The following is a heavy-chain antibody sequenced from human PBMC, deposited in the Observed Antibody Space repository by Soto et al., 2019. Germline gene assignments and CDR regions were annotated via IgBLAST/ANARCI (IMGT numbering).Heavy chain of an antibody. J-gene: IGHJ6*02. D-gene: IGHD3-10*01. V-gene: IGHV4-30-2*01. CDR2: IYHSGST. Sequence: PSETLSLTCAVSGGSISSGGYSWSWIRQPPGKGLEWIGYIYHSGSTYYNPSLKSRVTISVDRSKNQFSLKLSSVTAADTAVYYCARGAYGYYYYYGMDVWGQGTTVTVSS. CDR3: ARGAYGYYYYYGMDV. CDR1: GGSISSGGYS.